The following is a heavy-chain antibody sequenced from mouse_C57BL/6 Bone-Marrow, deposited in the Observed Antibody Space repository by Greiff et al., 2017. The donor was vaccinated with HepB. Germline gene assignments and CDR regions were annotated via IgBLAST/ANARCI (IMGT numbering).Heavy chain of an antibody. CDR3: ARHDWEDY. J-gene: IGHJ2*01. CDR2: ISSGGSYT. CDR1: GFTFSSYG. Sequence: EVKVVESGGDLVKPGGSLKLSCAASGFTFSSYGMSWVRQTPDKRLEWVATISSGGSYTYYPDSVKGRFTISRDNAKNTLYLQMSSLKSEDTAMYYCARHDWEDYWGQGTTLTVSS. D-gene: IGHD4-1*01. V-gene: IGHV5-6*01.